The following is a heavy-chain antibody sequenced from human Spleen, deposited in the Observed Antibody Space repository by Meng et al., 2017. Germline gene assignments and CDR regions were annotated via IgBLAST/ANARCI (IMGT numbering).Heavy chain of an antibody. Sequence: SETLSLTCTVSGGSISSSSYYWGWIRQPPGKGLEWIGSIYYSGSTYYNPSLKSRVTISVDTSKNQFSLKLSSVTAADTAVYYCARVNYGSGSYIDYWGQGTLVTVSS. J-gene: IGHJ4*02. D-gene: IGHD3-10*01. CDR2: IYYSGST. CDR1: GGSISSSSYY. V-gene: IGHV4-39*07. CDR3: ARVNYGSGSYIDY.